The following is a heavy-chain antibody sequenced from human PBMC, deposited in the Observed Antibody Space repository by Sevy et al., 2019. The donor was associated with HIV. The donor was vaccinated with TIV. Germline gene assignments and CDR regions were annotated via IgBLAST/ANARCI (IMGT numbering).Heavy chain of an antibody. CDR3: ARGPQSCNSVSCYSALS. CDR1: GGSISDYY. Sequence: SETLSLTCTVSGGSISDYYWTWIRQPAGKGLEWLGRIYISGSTEYNPSLKSRVSMSLDTSKNTFCLKLTSMTAADTAVYYCARGPQSCNSVSCYSALSWGQGILVTVSS. J-gene: IGHJ4*02. V-gene: IGHV4-4*07. D-gene: IGHD2-15*01. CDR2: IYISGST.